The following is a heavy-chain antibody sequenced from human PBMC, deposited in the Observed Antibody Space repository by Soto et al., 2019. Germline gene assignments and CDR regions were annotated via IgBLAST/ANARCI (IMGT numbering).Heavy chain of an antibody. CDR2: IYYSETTETT. CDR1: GGSITSGGYF. Sequence: QVQLQESGPGLVKPSQTLSLTCTVSGGSITSGGYFWTWIRQHPGKGLEWIGNIYYSETTETTYYHPSLKGRVSISVDTSENQFSLKLTSVTAADTAVYYCVRGRYSKGGDFDYWGRGTLVTVSS. V-gene: IGHV4-31*03. D-gene: IGHD5-18*01. J-gene: IGHJ4*02. CDR3: VRGRYSKGGDFDY.